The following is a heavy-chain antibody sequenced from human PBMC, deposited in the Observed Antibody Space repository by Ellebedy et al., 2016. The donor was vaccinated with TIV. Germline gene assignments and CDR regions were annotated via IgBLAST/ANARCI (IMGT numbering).Heavy chain of an antibody. CDR3: AREISSSGLGY. CDR2: ISSSGSTI. Sequence: GESLKISXAASGFTFSDYYMSWIRQAPGKGLEWVSYISSSGSTIYYADSVKGRFTISRDNAKNSLYLQMNSLRAEDTAVYYCAREISSSGLGYWGQGTLVTVSS. D-gene: IGHD6-6*01. CDR1: GFTFSDYY. J-gene: IGHJ4*02. V-gene: IGHV3-11*01.